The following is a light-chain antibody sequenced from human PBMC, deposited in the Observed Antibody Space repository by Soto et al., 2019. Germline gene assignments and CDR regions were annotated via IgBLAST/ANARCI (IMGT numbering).Light chain of an antibody. Sequence: QSVLTQPRSVSGSPGQSVTISCTGTSSDVGGYSYVSWYQQHPGKAPKLMIYDVRKRPSGVPDRFSGSKSDNTASLTISGLQAEDEADYYCCSYAGRYTYVFGTGTKVNVL. CDR3: CSYAGRYTYV. J-gene: IGLJ1*01. CDR1: SSDVGGYSY. CDR2: DVR. V-gene: IGLV2-11*01.